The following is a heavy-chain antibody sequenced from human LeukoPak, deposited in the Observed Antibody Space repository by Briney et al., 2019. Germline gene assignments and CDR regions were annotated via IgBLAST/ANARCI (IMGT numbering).Heavy chain of an antibody. CDR1: GGSISSSSYY. Sequence: SETLSLTCTVSGGSISSSSYYWGWIRQPPGKGLEWIGSIYYSGSTYYNPSPKSRVTISVDTSKNQFSLKLSSVTAADTAVYYCARQDCSSTSCFEGAFDIWGQGTMVTVSS. D-gene: IGHD2-2*01. CDR2: IYYSGST. J-gene: IGHJ3*02. V-gene: IGHV4-39*01. CDR3: ARQDCSSTSCFEGAFDI.